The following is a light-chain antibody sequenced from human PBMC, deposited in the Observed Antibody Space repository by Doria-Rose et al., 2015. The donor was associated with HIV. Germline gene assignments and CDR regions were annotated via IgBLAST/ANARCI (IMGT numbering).Light chain of an antibody. V-gene: IGKV4-1*01. CDR3: QQYYDTPS. Sequence: DIRVTQSPESLGMSLGERATLNCKSKQSLLYTFKNYLAWYQQKPGQPPKLLIYWASTRQSGVHARFSGSGSGTDFTLTISSLEAEDVAVYYCQQYYDTPSFGPGTTVDIK. CDR1: QSLLYTFKNY. J-gene: IGKJ3*01. CDR2: WAS.